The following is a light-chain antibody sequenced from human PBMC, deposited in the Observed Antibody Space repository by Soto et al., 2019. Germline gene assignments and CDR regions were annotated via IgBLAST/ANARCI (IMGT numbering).Light chain of an antibody. CDR3: QQYDSYSWT. CDR2: RAS. Sequence: DIPMTQSPSTLSASVGDRVTITCRASQTISTWLAWYQQKPGKATNLLIYRASTLESGVPSRFSGSGSGTEFTLTISSLQPDDFATYYCQQYDSYSWTFGQGTKVEIK. J-gene: IGKJ1*01. CDR1: QTISTW. V-gene: IGKV1-5*03.